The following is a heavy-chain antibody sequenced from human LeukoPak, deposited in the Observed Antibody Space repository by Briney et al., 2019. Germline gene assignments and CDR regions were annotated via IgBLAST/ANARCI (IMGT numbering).Heavy chain of an antibody. CDR2: TYYTSKWYN. Sequence: SQTLSLTCVISGDSISSNGVAWNWIRQSPSRGLEWLGRTYYTSKWYNDYVVCVRRRITINTDTPKNKFSLHLNSVTPEDTAVYYCARGINSAFDIWGQGTLVTVSS. CDR3: ARGINSAFDI. CDR1: GDSISSNGVA. V-gene: IGHV6-1*01. J-gene: IGHJ3*02. D-gene: IGHD2-15*01.